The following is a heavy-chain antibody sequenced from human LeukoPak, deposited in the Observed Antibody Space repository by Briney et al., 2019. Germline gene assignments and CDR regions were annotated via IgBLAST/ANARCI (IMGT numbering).Heavy chain of an antibody. CDR1: GFTFSSYA. Sequence: GGSLRLSCAASGFTFSSYAMHWVRQAPGKGLEWVAVISYDGGNKYYADSVKGRFTISRDNSKNTLYLQMNSLRAEDTAVYYCAREGSPYCSGGSCYIYYFDYWGQGTLVTVS. V-gene: IGHV3-30*04. CDR3: AREGSPYCSGGSCYIYYFDY. J-gene: IGHJ4*02. D-gene: IGHD2-15*01. CDR2: ISYDGGNK.